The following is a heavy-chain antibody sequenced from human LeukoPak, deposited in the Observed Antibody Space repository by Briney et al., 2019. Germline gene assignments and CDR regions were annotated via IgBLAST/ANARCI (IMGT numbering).Heavy chain of an antibody. J-gene: IGHJ4*02. CDR3: AGLLGIAVAYFDY. Sequence: SETLSLTCTVSGGSISSYYWSWIRQPPGKGLEWIGSIYYSGSTYYNPSLKSRVTISVDTSKNQFSLKLSSVTAADTAVYYCAGLLGIAVAYFDYRGQGTLVTVSS. V-gene: IGHV4-59*05. D-gene: IGHD6-19*01. CDR1: GGSISSYY. CDR2: IYYSGST.